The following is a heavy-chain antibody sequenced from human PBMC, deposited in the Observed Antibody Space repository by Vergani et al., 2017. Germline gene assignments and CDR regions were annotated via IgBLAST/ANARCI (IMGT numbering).Heavy chain of an antibody. V-gene: IGHV3-49*04. CDR3: VRDSATYTSGTDGMAV. CDR1: GFSFGDYA. J-gene: IGHJ6*02. D-gene: IGHD3-10*01. CDR2: IRNKAYGGTA. Sequence: EVQLVESGGGLVPPGRSLRLSCAASGFSFGDYAMTWVRQAPGKGLEWVAFIRNKAYGGTAEYAASVKGRFTISRDNARNSLYLQMDSLRVEDTASYFCVRDSATYTSGTDGMAVWGQGTTVTVSS.